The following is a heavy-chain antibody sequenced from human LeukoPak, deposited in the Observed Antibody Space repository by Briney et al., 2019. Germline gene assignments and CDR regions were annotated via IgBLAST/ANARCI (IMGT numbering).Heavy chain of an antibody. D-gene: IGHD2-2*01. J-gene: IGHJ4*02. Sequence: GGSLRLSCAASGFTFSSYAMHWVRQAPGKGLEYVSAISSNGGSTYYANSVKGRFTISRGNSKNTLYLQMGSLRAEDMAVYYCARGFGRVVVPAALIDYWGQGTLVTVSS. V-gene: IGHV3-64*01. CDR2: ISSNGGST. CDR3: ARGFGRVVVPAALIDY. CDR1: GFTFSSYA.